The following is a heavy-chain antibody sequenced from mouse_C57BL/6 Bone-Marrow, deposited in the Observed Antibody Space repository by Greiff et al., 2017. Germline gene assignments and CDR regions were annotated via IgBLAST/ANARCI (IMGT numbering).Heavy chain of an antibody. CDR3: TTCTTVETQSPDFDY. CDR2: IDPETGDT. CDR1: GFNIKDDY. J-gene: IGHJ2*01. V-gene: IGHV14-4*01. D-gene: IGHD1-1*01. Sequence: EVQLQQSGAELVRPGASVKLSCTASGFNIKDDYMHWVKQRPEQGLEWIGWIDPETGDTEYASKFQGKATITADTSSNTAYLQLSSLTSEDTAVYYCTTCTTVETQSPDFDYWGQGTTLTVAS.